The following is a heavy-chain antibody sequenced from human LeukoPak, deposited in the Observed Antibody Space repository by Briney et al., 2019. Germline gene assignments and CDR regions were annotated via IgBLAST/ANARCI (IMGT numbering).Heavy chain of an antibody. CDR2: IWYDGSNK. J-gene: IGHJ4*02. V-gene: IGHV3-33*01. D-gene: IGHD6-19*01. Sequence: AGGSLRLSCAASGFTFSSYGMRWVRQAPGKGLEWVAVIWYDGSNKYYADSVKGRFTISRDNSKNTLYLQMNSLRAEDTAVYYCARGLSSGWYRIDYWGQGTLVTVSS. CDR1: GFTFSSYG. CDR3: ARGLSSGWYRIDY.